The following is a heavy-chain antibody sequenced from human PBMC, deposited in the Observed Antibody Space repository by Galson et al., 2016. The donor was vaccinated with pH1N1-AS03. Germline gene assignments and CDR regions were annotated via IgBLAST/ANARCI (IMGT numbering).Heavy chain of an antibody. CDR1: GGSTRINH. CDR2: IHYSGIT. CDR3: ARRFSEGLVNDYHEVFDI. D-gene: IGHD3-16*01. J-gene: IGHJ3*02. Sequence: SETLSLTCSVSGGSTRINHWSWIRQPPGKGLEWLGDIHYSGITDYNPSLKSRVAISVDTSKNQFSLRLSSVTAADTAVYYCARRFSEGLVNDYHEVFDIWGQGTMVAVSS. V-gene: IGHV4-59*08.